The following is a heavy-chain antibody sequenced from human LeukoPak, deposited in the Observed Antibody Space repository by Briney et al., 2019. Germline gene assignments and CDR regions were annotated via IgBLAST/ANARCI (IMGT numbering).Heavy chain of an antibody. D-gene: IGHD2-15*01. CDR1: GFTFSSYA. Sequence: GGSLRLSCAASGFTFSSYAMSWVRQAPGKGLEWVSAISGSGGSTYYADSVKGRFTISRDNSKNTLYLQMNSLRAEDTAVYYCAKDPSEAAPPSGAFDIWGQGTMVTVSS. CDR3: AKDPSEAAPPSGAFDI. V-gene: IGHV3-23*01. CDR2: ISGSGGST. J-gene: IGHJ3*02.